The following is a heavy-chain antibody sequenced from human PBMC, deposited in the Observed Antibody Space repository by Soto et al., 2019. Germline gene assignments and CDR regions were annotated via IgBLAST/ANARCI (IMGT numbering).Heavy chain of an antibody. CDR2: IIPIFGTA. Sequence: SSVKLSCKASGGTFSSYAISWVRQAPGQGLEWMGGIIPIFGTANYAQKFQGRVTIAADESTSTAYMELSSLRSEDTAVYYRARGSTMVRGVLNWFDPWGQRTLVTVSS. V-gene: IGHV1-69*13. CDR3: ARGSTMVRGVLNWFDP. J-gene: IGHJ5*02. D-gene: IGHD3-10*01. CDR1: GGTFSSYA.